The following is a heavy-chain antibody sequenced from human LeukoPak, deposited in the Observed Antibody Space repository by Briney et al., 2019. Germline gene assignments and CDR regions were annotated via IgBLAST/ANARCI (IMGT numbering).Heavy chain of an antibody. J-gene: IGHJ4*02. Sequence: GGSLRLSCAASGFTFSSYSMNWVRQAPGKGLEWVSSISSSSSYIYYADSVKGRFTISRDNAKNSLYLQLHGLRGEGTAVYYCARGQYDILKDFDYWGQGTLVSVSS. V-gene: IGHV3-21*01. CDR2: ISSSSSYI. CDR3: ARGQYDILKDFDY. CDR1: GFTFSSYS. D-gene: IGHD3-9*01.